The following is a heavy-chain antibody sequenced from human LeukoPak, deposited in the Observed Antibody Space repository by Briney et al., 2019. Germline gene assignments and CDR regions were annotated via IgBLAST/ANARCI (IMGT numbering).Heavy chain of an antibody. CDR3: AKLGNGNVWGTYHDNWFDP. J-gene: IGHJ5*02. V-gene: IGHV3-23*01. CDR1: GFTFSNYA. CDR2: ISGSGSST. D-gene: IGHD3-16*02. Sequence: GGSLRLSCVGSGFTFSNYAVTWVRQAPGKGLEWVSGISGSGSSTYYADSVKGQFTISRDNSKNAVYLQVNSLSAEDTAVYYCAKLGNGNVWGTYHDNWFDPWGQGTLVTVSS.